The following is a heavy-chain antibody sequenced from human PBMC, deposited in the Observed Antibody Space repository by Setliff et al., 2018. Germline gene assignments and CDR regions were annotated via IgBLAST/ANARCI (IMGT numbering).Heavy chain of an antibody. CDR2: INPNTGDT. D-gene: IGHD2-8*01. Sequence: ASVKVSCKASGYTLTNYYMHWVRQAPGQGLEWMGRINPNTGDTNYGQKFQGRVTMTRDTSITTVYMDLGSLRSDDTAVYYCARDFNGLALGYWGQGTLVTVSS. CDR3: ARDFNGLALGY. J-gene: IGHJ4*02. V-gene: IGHV1-2*06. CDR1: GYTLTNYY.